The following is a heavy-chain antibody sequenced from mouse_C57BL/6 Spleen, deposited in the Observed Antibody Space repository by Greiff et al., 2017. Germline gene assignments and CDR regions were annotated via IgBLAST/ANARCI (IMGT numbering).Heavy chain of an antibody. CDR1: GYTFTSYT. CDR2: INPCSGYT. J-gene: IGHJ4*01. Sequence: QVQLQQSGAELARPGASVKMSCKASGYTFTSYTMHWVKQRPGQGLEWIGYINPCSGYTKYNQKFKDKATLTADKSSSTAYMQLSSLTSEDAAVYYCASYSYDRGYYALAYWGQGTSVTVSA. D-gene: IGHD2-12*01. CDR3: ASYSYDRGYYALAY. V-gene: IGHV1-4*01.